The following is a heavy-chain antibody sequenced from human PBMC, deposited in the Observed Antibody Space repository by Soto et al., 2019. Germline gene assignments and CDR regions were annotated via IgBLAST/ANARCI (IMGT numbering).Heavy chain of an antibody. D-gene: IGHD6-19*01. Sequence: ASETLSLTCTVSGGSISSGGYYWSWIRQHPGKGLEWIGYIYYSGSTYYNPSLKSRVTISVDTTKNQFSLKLSSVTAADTAVYYCARGSIAVAGTPGTWGQGTLVTVSS. V-gene: IGHV4-31*03. J-gene: IGHJ5*02. CDR3: ARGSIAVAGTPGT. CDR1: GGSISSGGYY. CDR2: IYYSGST.